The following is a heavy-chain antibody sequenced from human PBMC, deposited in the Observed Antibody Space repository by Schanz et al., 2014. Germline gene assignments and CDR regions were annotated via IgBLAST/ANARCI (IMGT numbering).Heavy chain of an antibody. CDR3: TTGVYDSGTY. CDR2: ISLDGSNQ. V-gene: IGHV3-30*03. J-gene: IGHJ4*02. D-gene: IGHD4-17*01. CDR1: GFTFSSYG. Sequence: QVHLVESGGVVVQPGRSLRLSCAASGFTFSSYGMHWVRQAPGKGLEWVAIISLDGSNQYYADSVKGRFTISRDNSKNTLYLQMNSLRAEDTAVYYCTTGVYDSGTYWGQGTLVTVSS.